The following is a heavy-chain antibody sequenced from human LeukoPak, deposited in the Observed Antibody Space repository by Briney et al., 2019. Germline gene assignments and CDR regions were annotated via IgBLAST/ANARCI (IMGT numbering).Heavy chain of an antibody. Sequence: ASVKVSCKASVGTFSIYAISGVPQAPGQGLEWMGGIIPIFGTANYAQKFQGRVTITADESTSTAYMELSSLRSEDTAVYYCARGPLDKWNDVVGMDVWGQGTTVTVSS. CDR3: ARGPLDKWNDVVGMDV. CDR1: VGTFSIYA. J-gene: IGHJ6*02. V-gene: IGHV1-69*13. CDR2: IIPIFGTA. D-gene: IGHD1-1*01.